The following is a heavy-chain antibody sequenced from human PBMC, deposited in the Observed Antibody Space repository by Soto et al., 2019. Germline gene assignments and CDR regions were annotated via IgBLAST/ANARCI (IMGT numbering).Heavy chain of an antibody. D-gene: IGHD6-6*01. V-gene: IGHV1-69*08. Sequence: QVQLVQSGAEVKKPGSSVKVSCKASGSTFSSYTISWVRQAPGQGLEWMGRIIPILGIANYAQKFQGRVTITADKSTSTAYMELSSLRSEDTAVYYCARDPQGIAARPGYFDYWGQGTLVTVSS. CDR1: GSTFSSYT. J-gene: IGHJ4*02. CDR3: ARDPQGIAARPGYFDY. CDR2: IIPILGIA.